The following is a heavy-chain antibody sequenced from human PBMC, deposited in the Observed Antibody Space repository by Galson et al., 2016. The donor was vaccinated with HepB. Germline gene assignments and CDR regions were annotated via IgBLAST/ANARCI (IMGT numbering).Heavy chain of an antibody. CDR1: GFTFSTYT. J-gene: IGHJ4*02. CDR3: ITDSEGI. CDR2: ISSTSTYI. V-gene: IGHV3-21*01. D-gene: IGHD3-10*01. Sequence: SLRLSCAASGFTFSTYTMNWVRQAPGKGLEWVFYISSTSTYIDYADSVKGRFTISRENAKNSLYLQMNSLRAEDTAVYYCITDSEGIWGQGTLVTVSS.